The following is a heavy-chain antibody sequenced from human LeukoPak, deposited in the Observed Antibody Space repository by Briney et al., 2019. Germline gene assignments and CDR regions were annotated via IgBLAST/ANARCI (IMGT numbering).Heavy chain of an antibody. Sequence: SETLSLTCTVSGGSISSYYWSWIRQPPGKGLVWIGYIYYSGSTNYNPSLKSRVTISVDTSKNQFSLKLSSVTAADTAVYYCARYSPQAFDIWGQGTIVTVSS. CDR2: IYYSGST. CDR1: GGSISSYY. D-gene: IGHD1-14*01. CDR3: ARYSPQAFDI. V-gene: IGHV4-59*01. J-gene: IGHJ3*02.